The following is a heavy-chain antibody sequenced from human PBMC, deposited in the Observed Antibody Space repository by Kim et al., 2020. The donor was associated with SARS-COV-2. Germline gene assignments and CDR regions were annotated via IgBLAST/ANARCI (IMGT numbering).Heavy chain of an antibody. V-gene: IGHV1-18*01. J-gene: IGHJ3*02. D-gene: IGHD4-17*01. Sequence: ASVKVSCKASGYTFTSYGISWVRQAPGQGLEWMGWISAYNGNTNYAQKLQGRVTMTTDTSTSTAYMELRSLRSDDTAVYYCARRDYGEAEDAFDIWGQGTMVTVSS. CDR3: ARRDYGEAEDAFDI. CDR2: ISAYNGNT. CDR1: GYTFTSYG.